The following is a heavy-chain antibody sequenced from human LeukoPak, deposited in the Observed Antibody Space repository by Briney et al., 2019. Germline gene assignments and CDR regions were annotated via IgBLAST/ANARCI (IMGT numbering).Heavy chain of an antibody. D-gene: IGHD4-17*01. J-gene: IGHJ4*02. CDR2: IYTSGST. Sequence: PSETLSLTCTVSGGSISSGGYYWSWIRQPAGKGLEWIGRIYTSGSTNYNPSLKSRVTMSVDTSKNQFSLKLSSVTAADTAVYYCAAEYGDYVDYWGQGTLVTVSS. CDR1: GGSISSGGYY. CDR3: AAEYGDYVDY. V-gene: IGHV4-61*02.